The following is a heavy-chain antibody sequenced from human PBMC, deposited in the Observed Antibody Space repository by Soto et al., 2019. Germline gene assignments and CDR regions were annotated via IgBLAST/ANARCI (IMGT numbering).Heavy chain of an antibody. D-gene: IGHD3-22*01. CDR3: ATQTGPYYYDSSGYYIDY. Sequence: GGSLRLSCAASGFTFSSYAMSWVRQAPGKGLEWVSAISGSGGSTYYADSVKGRFTISRDNSKNTLYLQMNSLRAEDTAVYYCATQTGPYYYDSSGYYIDYCGQGTLVTVSS. J-gene: IGHJ4*02. V-gene: IGHV3-23*01. CDR2: ISGSGGST. CDR1: GFTFSSYA.